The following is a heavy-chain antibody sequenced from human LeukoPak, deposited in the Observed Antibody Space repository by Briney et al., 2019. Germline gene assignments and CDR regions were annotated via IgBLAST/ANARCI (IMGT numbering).Heavy chain of an antibody. CDR1: GFTFSSYW. J-gene: IGHJ4*02. D-gene: IGHD5-18*01. Sequence: GGSLRLSCAASGFTFSSYWMHWVRHTPGKGLVWVSRIKGDGSSTSNATSVKGRFTISRDNAKNTLYLQMNSLRAEDTAVYYCASDGYSFGHDFDYWGQGTLVTVSS. V-gene: IGHV3-74*01. CDR2: IKGDGSST. CDR3: ASDGYSFGHDFDY.